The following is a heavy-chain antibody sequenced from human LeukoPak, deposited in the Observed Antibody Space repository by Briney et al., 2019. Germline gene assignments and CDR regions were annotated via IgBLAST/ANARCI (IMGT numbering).Heavy chain of an antibody. CDR3: ARFRIPGIAAASDY. CDR1: GFTFSSYS. D-gene: IGHD6-13*01. V-gene: IGHV3-48*01. J-gene: IGHJ4*02. CDR2: ISSSSSTI. Sequence: GGSLRLSCAASGFTFSSYSMNWVRQAPGKGLEWVSYISSSSSTIYYADSVKGRFTISRDNAKNSLYLQMNSLRAEDTAVYYCARFRIPGIAAASDYWGQGTLVTVSS.